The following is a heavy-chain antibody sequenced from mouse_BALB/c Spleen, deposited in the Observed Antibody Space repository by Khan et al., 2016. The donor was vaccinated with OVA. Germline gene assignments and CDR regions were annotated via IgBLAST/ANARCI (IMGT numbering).Heavy chain of an antibody. CDR2: ISYSGCT. Sequence: EVQLQESGPGLVKPSQSLSLTCTVTGYSITSGYGWNWLRQFPGNKLEWMGYISYSGCTNYNPSLKSRISITRDTSKNQFFLQLNSVTTEDTATYYCARAARIKYWGQGTTLTVSS. CDR3: ARAARIKY. CDR1: GYSITSGYG. J-gene: IGHJ2*01. D-gene: IGHD1-2*01. V-gene: IGHV3-2*02.